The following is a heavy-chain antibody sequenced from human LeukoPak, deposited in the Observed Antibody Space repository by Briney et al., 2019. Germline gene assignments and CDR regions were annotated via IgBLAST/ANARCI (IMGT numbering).Heavy chain of an antibody. CDR1: GYTFTGYY. Sequence: GASVKVSCKASGYTFTGYYMHWVRPAPGQGLEWMGWINPNSGGTNYAQKFQGRVTMTRDTSISTAYMELSRLRSDDTAVYYCARLSEYYYDSTGDLAFDIWGQGTMVTVSS. D-gene: IGHD3-22*01. J-gene: IGHJ3*02. CDR3: ARLSEYYYDSTGDLAFDI. V-gene: IGHV1-2*02. CDR2: INPNSGGT.